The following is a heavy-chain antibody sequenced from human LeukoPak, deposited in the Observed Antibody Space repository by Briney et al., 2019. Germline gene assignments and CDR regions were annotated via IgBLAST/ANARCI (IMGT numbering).Heavy chain of an antibody. CDR2: IYVTGST. Sequence: SETLSLTCIVSDGSIGTYYWSWIRQSPGKGLEWIGYIYVTGSTRYNPYLQSRVTISVDTSRNQFFLKMSSVTAADTAVYYCARHIGGGIEDMGVWGTGTKVTVSS. J-gene: IGHJ6*03. V-gene: IGHV4-59*08. CDR1: DGSIGTYY. D-gene: IGHD3-16*02. CDR3: ARHIGGGIEDMGV.